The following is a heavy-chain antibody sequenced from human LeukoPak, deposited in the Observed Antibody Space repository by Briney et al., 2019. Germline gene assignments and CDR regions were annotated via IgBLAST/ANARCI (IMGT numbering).Heavy chain of an antibody. J-gene: IGHJ1*01. V-gene: IGHV4-59*01. CDR3: ARSYSSWSEFFQH. D-gene: IGHD6-13*01. CDR1: GGSISSYY. Sequence: WETLSLTCTVSGGSISSYYWSWIRQPPGKGLEWIGYIYYSGSTNYNPSLKSRVTISVDTSKNQFSLKLSSVNAADTAVYYCARSYSSWSEFFQHWGQGTLVTVFS. CDR2: IYYSGST.